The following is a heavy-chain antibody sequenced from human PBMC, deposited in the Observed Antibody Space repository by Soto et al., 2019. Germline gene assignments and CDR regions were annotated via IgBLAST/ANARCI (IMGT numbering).Heavy chain of an antibody. Sequence: SETLSLTCAVSGGSISSYYWSRIRQPPGKGLQWIGYIYASGSTKYNPSLKSRVTISVDTSKSQFSLKLSSVTAADTALYYCARHLGISFDYWGLGTLVTVSS. CDR3: ARHLGISFDY. D-gene: IGHD3-10*01. V-gene: IGHV4-59*08. CDR1: GGSISSYY. J-gene: IGHJ4*02. CDR2: IYASGST.